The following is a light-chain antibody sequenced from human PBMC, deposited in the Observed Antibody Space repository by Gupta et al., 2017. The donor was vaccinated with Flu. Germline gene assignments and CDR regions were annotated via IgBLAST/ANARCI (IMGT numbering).Light chain of an antibody. CDR3: YSYAGSYTWV. CDR2: EVS. J-gene: IGLJ2*01. V-gene: IGLV2-11*03. Sequence: SVTISCTGTSSDVGRYTYVSWYQQHPGTAPKLMIYEVSNRPSGVSDRFSGSKSGSTASLTISGLQAEDEANYYCYSYAGSYTWVFGGGTKLTVL. CDR1: SSDVGRYTY.